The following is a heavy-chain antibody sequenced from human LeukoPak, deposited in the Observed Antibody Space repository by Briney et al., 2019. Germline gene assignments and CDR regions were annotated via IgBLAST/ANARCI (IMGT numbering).Heavy chain of an antibody. Sequence: GESLRISCKGSGYSLTSYWISWVRQMPGKGLEWMGRIDPSDSYTNYSPSFQGHVTISADKSISTAYLQWSSLKASDTAMYYCAKSVAGNEGAFDIWGQGTIVTVSS. CDR3: AKSVAGNEGAFDI. CDR1: GYSLTSYW. CDR2: IDPSDSYT. D-gene: IGHD6-19*01. V-gene: IGHV5-10-1*01. J-gene: IGHJ3*02.